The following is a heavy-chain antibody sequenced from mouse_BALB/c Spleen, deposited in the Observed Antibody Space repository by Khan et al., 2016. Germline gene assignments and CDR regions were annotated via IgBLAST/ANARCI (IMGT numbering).Heavy chain of an antibody. V-gene: IGHV2-6-7*01. J-gene: IGHJ3*01. Sequence: QVQLQQSGPGLVAPSQSLSITCTVSGFSLTGYGVNWVRQPPGKGLEWLGKIRADGRTDNNSASKSRVSISKDNSKSQVFLKMNSLQTDDTANYYGCSDYGGFAYWGQGTLVIVSA. CDR3: CSDYGGFAY. CDR2: IRADGRT. D-gene: IGHD1-2*01. CDR1: GFSLTGYG.